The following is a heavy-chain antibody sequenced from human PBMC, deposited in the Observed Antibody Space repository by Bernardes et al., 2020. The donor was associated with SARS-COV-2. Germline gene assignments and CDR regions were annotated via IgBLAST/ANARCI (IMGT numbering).Heavy chain of an antibody. CDR3: ARDISNIVIPSAQKWYFDL. CDR1: GGSINTYY. J-gene: IGHJ2*01. D-gene: IGHD1-26*01. V-gene: IGHV4-59*01. Sequence: SETLSLTCTVSGGSINTYYWTWIRQSPGQGLAWIGHIHYSGSTNYNPSLKSRVTMSLDRSKNQFSLKLRSVTAADTAIYYCARDISNIVIPSAQKWYFDLWGRGTLVTGAS. CDR2: IHYSGST.